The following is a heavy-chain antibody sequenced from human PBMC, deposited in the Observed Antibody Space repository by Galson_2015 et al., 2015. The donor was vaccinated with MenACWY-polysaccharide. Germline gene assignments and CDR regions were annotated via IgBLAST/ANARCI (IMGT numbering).Heavy chain of an antibody. CDR1: GFTLSDHY. CDR2: ARDKPHSYTT. D-gene: IGHD3-3*01. V-gene: IGHV3-72*01. CDR3: SSGLTGNYLPLVFGP. J-gene: IGHJ5*02. Sequence: SLRLSCAASGFTLSDHYMDWVRQAPGKGLEWVARARDKPHSYTTEYAASVRGRFTISRDDSKNSLYLQMNSLKIEDTAVYYCSSGLTGNYLPLVFGPWGHVSLVTVSS.